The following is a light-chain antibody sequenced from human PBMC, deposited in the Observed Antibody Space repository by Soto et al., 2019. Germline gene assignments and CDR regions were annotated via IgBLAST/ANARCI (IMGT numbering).Light chain of an antibody. Sequence: DIQMTQSPSSVSASVGDRVTITCRASQDIFNYLAWYQQKPGKAPKLLIYAASSLQSGVPSRFSGSGSGTDFTLTISRLEPEDFAVYYCQQYGRSPPWTFGQGTKVDIK. V-gene: IGKV1-12*01. J-gene: IGKJ1*01. CDR1: QDIFNY. CDR3: QQYGRSPPWT. CDR2: AAS.